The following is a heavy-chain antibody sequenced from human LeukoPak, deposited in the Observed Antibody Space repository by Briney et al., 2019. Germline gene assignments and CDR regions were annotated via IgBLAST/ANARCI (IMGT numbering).Heavy chain of an antibody. D-gene: IGHD3-16*01. J-gene: IGHJ4*02. CDR1: GFTFSSYS. V-gene: IGHV3-48*04. Sequence: GGSLRLSCAASGFTFSSYSMNWVRQAPGKGLEWVSFISSDGSTIYSADSVKGRLTISRDNAKNLLHLQMNSLRAEDTAVYYCARGWDSYTFDYWGQGTLVTVSS. CDR2: ISSDGSTI. CDR3: ARGWDSYTFDY.